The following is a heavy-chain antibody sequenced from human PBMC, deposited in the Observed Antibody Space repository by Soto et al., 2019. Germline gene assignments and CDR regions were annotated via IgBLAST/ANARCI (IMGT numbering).Heavy chain of an antibody. J-gene: IGHJ6*02. CDR3: ARGNGDPRQYYYYGMDV. Sequence: QVQLVQSGAEVMKPGSSVKVSCKASGGTFSSYAISWVRQAPGQGLEWMGGIIPIFGTANYAQKFQGRVTITADESTSTAYMELSGLRSEDTAVYYCARGNGDPRQYYYYGMDVWGQGTTVTVSS. CDR2: IIPIFGTA. CDR1: GGTFSSYA. V-gene: IGHV1-69*01. D-gene: IGHD4-17*01.